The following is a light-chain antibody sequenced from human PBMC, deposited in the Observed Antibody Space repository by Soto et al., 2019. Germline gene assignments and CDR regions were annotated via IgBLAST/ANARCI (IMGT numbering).Light chain of an antibody. CDR2: GAS. J-gene: IGKJ1*01. CDR3: QHSYHHPPT. CDR1: QTIANN. V-gene: IGKV1-39*01. Sequence: DNQVTQSPSSLSASVGDSVTITCRTSQTIANNLNWFQQKPGKVPNLLIYGASSLHSGVPSRFSGSGSGTDFTFTISSLQPEDFATYYCQHSYHHPPTFGQGTKVEIK.